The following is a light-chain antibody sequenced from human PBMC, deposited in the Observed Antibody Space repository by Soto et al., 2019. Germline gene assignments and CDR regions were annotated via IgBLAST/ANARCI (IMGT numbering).Light chain of an antibody. J-gene: IGKJ1*01. CDR1: QSISDT. Sequence: EIVMTQSPATLSVSPGGRATLSFGASQSISDTLAWYQQKPGQAPRLLIYGASKRATGFPARFSGSGSGTDFTLTISSLQSEDFAVYYCQQYNNWPWTFGQGTKVDI. CDR3: QQYNNWPWT. V-gene: IGKV3-15*01. CDR2: GAS.